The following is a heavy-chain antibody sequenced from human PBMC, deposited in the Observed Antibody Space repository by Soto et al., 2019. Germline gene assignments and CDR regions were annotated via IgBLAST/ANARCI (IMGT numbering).Heavy chain of an antibody. CDR2: IWYDGSNK. CDR3: ARDLNEVRGVIRTSLYGMDV. CDR1: GFTFSSYG. D-gene: IGHD3-10*01. J-gene: IGHJ6*02. V-gene: IGHV3-33*01. Sequence: QVQLVESGGGVVQPGRSLRLSCAASGFTFSSYGMHWVRQAPGKGLKWVAVIWYDGSNKYYADSVKGRFTISRDNSKNTLYLQMNSLRAEDTAVYYCARDLNEVRGVIRTSLYGMDVWGQGTTVTVSS.